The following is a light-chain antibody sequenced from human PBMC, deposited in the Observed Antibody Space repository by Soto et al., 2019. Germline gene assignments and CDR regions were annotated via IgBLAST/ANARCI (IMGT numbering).Light chain of an antibody. Sequence: EIVMTQSPATLSVSPGERATLSCRASQSIRYDLAWYQQRFGQAPRLLIYGASTRATGVPASLSGSGSGTEFTLTINRLEPEDFAVYYCQRSGGSVSFGGGTKVE. CDR2: GAS. J-gene: IGKJ4*01. CDR1: QSIRYD. V-gene: IGKV3-15*01. CDR3: QRSGGSVS.